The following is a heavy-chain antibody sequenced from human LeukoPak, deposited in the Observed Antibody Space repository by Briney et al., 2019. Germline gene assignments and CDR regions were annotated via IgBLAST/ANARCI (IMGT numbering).Heavy chain of an antibody. CDR3: ARVTGYVIEDNFDY. CDR2: IYYNGST. J-gene: IGHJ4*02. V-gene: IGHV4-59*01. D-gene: IGHD2-15*01. CDR1: GGSISSYY. Sequence: PSETLSLTCTVSGGSISSYYWSWIRQPPGKGLEWIGYIYYNGSTNYNPSLKSRVTISVDTSKNQFSLKLRSVTAADTAVYCCARVTGYVIEDNFDYWGQGTLVTVSS.